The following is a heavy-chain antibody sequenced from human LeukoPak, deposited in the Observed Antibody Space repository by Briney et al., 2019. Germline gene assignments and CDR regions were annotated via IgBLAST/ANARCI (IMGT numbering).Heavy chain of an antibody. CDR1: GFTFSSYA. CDR3: TRDPTQYLRYGYFDY. CDR2: IVGSGGST. V-gene: IGHV3-23*01. J-gene: IGHJ4*02. D-gene: IGHD4-11*01. Sequence: PGGSLRLSCAASGFTFSSYAMNWVRQAPRKGLEWVSAIVGSGGSTYYADSVKGRFTISRDNSKNTLYLQMSSLRAEDTAVYYCTRDPTQYLRYGYFDYWGQGTLVTVSS.